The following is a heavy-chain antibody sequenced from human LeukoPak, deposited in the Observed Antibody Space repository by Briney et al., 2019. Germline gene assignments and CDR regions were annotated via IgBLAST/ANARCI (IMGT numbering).Heavy chain of an antibody. CDR1: GFTFSSYW. CDR3: ARDESSGYYYYYYGMDV. CDR2: IKQDGSEK. D-gene: IGHD3-22*01. J-gene: IGHJ6*02. Sequence: GGSLRLSCAASGFTFSSYWMSWVRQAPGKGLEWVANIKQDGSEKYYVDSVKGRFTISRDNAKNSLYLQMNSLRAEDTAVYYCARDESSGYYYYYYGMDVWGQGTTVTVSS. V-gene: IGHV3-7*01.